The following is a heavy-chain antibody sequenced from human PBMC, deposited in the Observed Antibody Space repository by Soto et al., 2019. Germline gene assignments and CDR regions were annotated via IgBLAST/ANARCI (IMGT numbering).Heavy chain of an antibody. J-gene: IGHJ3*02. D-gene: IGHD2-2*01. CDR2: IYTSGST. CDR3: ARMTVPAAKHAFDI. Sequence: SDTLSLTCTFSGGPSSSYYWSWIRQPAGKGLEWIGRIYTSGSTNYNPSLKSRVTMSVDTSKNQFSLKLSSVTAADPAVYYCARMTVPAAKHAFDIWGPGTMVTLSS. CDR1: GGPSSSYY. V-gene: IGHV4-4*07.